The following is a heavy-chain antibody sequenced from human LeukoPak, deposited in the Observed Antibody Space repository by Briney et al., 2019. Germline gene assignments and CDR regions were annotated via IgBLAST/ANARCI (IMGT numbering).Heavy chain of an antibody. Sequence: VGSLRLSCAASGFTVSSNYMSWVRQAPGKGLVWVSVIYSGGSTYYAESVKGRFTISRDNAKNTLYLQMNSPRAEDTAVYYCARDSVSSGYRDYWGQGTLVTVSS. CDR1: GFTVSSNY. V-gene: IGHV3-66*01. CDR2: IYSGGST. D-gene: IGHD3-3*01. CDR3: ARDSVSSGYRDY. J-gene: IGHJ4*02.